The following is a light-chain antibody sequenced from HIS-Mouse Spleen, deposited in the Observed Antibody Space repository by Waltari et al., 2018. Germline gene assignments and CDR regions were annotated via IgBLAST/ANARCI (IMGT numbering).Light chain of an antibody. CDR3: AAWDDSLNGVV. V-gene: IGLV1-44*01. CDR2: SNH. J-gene: IGLJ2*01. Sequence: QSVLTQPPSASGTPGQRVTLSCSGSSSTIGSNTVNWYQQLPGTAPKLLIYSNHQRPSGVPDRFSGSKSGTSASLAIGGLQSEDEADYYCAAWDDSLNGVVFGGGTKLTVL. CDR1: SSTIGSNT.